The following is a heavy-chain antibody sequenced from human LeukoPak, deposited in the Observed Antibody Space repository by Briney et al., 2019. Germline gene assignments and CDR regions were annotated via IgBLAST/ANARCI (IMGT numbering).Heavy chain of an antibody. J-gene: IGHJ3*02. V-gene: IGHV3-21*01. CDR2: ISSSSSYI. CDR3: ASETMIDAFDI. CDR1: GFIFNNYD. D-gene: IGHD3-22*01. Sequence: GGSLRLSCTASGFIFNNYDMHWVRQAPVEGLEWVSSISSSSSYIYYADSVKGRFTISRDNAKNSLYLQMNSLRAEDTAVYYCASETMIDAFDIWGQGTMVTVSS.